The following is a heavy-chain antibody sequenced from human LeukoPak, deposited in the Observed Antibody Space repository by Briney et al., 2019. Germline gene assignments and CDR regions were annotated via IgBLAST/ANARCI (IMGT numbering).Heavy chain of an antibody. CDR3: ARGLGDY. V-gene: IGHV3-30-3*01. D-gene: IGHD3-16*01. CDR1: GFTFSSYA. CDR2: ISYDGSNK. J-gene: IGHJ4*02. Sequence: GRSLRLSCAASGFTFSSYAMHWVRQAPGKGLEWVAVISYDGSNKYYADSVKGRFTISRDNSKNTLYLQMNSLRAKDTAVYYCARGLGDYWGQGTLVTVSS.